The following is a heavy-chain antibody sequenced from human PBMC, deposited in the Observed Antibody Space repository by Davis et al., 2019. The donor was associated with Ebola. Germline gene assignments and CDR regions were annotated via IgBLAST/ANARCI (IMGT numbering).Heavy chain of an antibody. Sequence: PGGSLRLSCAASGFTFSNAWMSWVRQAPGKGLEWVGRIKSKTDGGTTDYAAPVKGRFTISRDDSNNTLYLQMNSLKTEDTAVYYCTTVRLDCSGGSCYYFDYWGQGTLVTVSS. CDR3: TTVRLDCSGGSCYYFDY. D-gene: IGHD2-15*01. CDR2: IKSKTDGGTT. CDR1: GFTFSNAW. J-gene: IGHJ4*02. V-gene: IGHV3-15*01.